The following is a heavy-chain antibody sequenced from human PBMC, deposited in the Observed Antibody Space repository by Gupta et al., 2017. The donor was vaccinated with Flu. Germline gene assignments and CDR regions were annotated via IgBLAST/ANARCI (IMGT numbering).Heavy chain of an antibody. D-gene: IGHD3-10*01. CDR3: VRLFYFNSCFDY. Sequence: KMEESGGGLVQPGGSLRLSCGASGLRLSDYEVNWVRQTPGKGLEWLSYISTSGSTVNYADSVKGRFTISRDNAENSEHLQMTSLRAEDTGVYYCVRLFYFNSCFDYWGQGTLVTVSS. CDR1: GLRLSDYE. J-gene: IGHJ4*02. CDR2: ISTSGSTV. V-gene: IGHV3-48*03.